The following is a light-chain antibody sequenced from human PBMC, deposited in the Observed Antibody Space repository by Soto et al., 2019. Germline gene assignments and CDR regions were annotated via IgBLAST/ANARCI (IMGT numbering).Light chain of an antibody. CDR3: QSYDSNLSEV. CDR2: GSD. CDR1: GSNIGAGYG. Sequence: QSLRTQTPSVRGAPGQTFTISCTGSGSNIGAGYGVQWYQQLPGTAPRLLIYGSDDRPSGVPDRFSASVSGNSASLAITGLQTEDEAVYYCQSYDSNLSEVFGPGTKVTV. V-gene: IGLV1-40*01. J-gene: IGLJ1*01.